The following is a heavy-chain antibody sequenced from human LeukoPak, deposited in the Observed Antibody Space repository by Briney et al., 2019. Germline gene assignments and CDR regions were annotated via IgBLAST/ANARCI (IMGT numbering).Heavy chain of an antibody. V-gene: IGHV3-30*18. CDR3: AKVRWGSANALDS. CDR2: ISHDGSNK. Sequence: GGSLRLSCAASGFPFSDDGMYWVGEAPGKGLGWLAVISHDGSNKHYADSVKGRITISKDNSMNTLYSQMNSLTAKDTAVYYCAKVRWGSANALDSWGQGTLVTGSS. D-gene: IGHD3-16*01. CDR1: GFPFSDDG. J-gene: IGHJ4*02.